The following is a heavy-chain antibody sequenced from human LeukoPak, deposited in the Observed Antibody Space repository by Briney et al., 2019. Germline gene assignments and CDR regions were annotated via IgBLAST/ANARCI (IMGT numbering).Heavy chain of an antibody. V-gene: IGHV3-11*04. D-gene: IGHD4-17*01. CDR1: GFTFSDYY. J-gene: IGHJ3*02. CDR3: ARDQQSYGDYDTFDI. Sequence: PGGSLRLSCAASGFTFSDYYMSWIRQAPGKGLDWVSYISSSGSTIYYADSVKGRFTISRDNAKNSLYLQMNSLRAEDTAVYYCARDQQSYGDYDTFDIWGQGTMVTVSS. CDR2: ISSSGSTI.